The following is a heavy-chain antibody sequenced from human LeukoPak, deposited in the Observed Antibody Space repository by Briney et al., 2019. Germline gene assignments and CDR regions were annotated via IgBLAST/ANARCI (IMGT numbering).Heavy chain of an antibody. CDR1: GFTFSDYY. CDR2: ISSSGSTI. Sequence: GGSLRLSCAASGFTFSDYYMSWIRQAPGKGLEWVSYISSSGSTIYYADSVKGRFTISRDNSKDTLYLLMNSVRADDTGVYYCVRGQTDMVSRRLDYWGQGTLVTVSS. D-gene: IGHD5/OR15-5a*01. V-gene: IGHV3-11*04. CDR3: VRGQTDMVSRRLDY. J-gene: IGHJ4*02.